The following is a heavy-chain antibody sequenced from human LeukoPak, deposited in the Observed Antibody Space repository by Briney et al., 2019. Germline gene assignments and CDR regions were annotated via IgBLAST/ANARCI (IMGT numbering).Heavy chain of an antibody. CDR1: GGSISSSSYY. CDR2: IYYSGST. Sequence: PSETLSLTCTVSGGSISSSSYYWGWIRQPPGKGLEWIGSIYYSGSTYYNPSLKSRVTMSVDTSKNQFSLKLSSVTAADTAVCYCARVRRMVSYFDLWGRGTLVTVSS. J-gene: IGHJ2*01. V-gene: IGHV4-39*07. D-gene: IGHD5-18*01. CDR3: ARVRRMVSYFDL.